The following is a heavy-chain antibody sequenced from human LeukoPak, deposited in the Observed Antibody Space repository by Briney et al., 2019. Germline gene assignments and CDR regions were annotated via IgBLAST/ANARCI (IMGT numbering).Heavy chain of an antibody. CDR2: ISYDGSNK. V-gene: IGHV3-30*03. J-gene: IGHJ4*02. CDR1: GFTFSSYG. D-gene: IGHD6-13*01. Sequence: PGGSLRLSCAASGFTFSSYGMHWVRQAPGKGLEWVAVISYDGSNKYYADSVKGRFTISRDNSKKMLYLQMNSLRAEDTAVYYCARGLEGDSISHTPFDYWGQGTLVTVSS. CDR3: ARGLEGDSISHTPFDY.